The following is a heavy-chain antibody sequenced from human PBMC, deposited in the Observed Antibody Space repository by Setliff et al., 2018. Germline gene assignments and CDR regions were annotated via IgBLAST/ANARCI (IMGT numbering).Heavy chain of an antibody. J-gene: IGHJ4*02. CDR2: IYYSGST. CDR3: ARLYYNFWSGYYAY. CDR1: GGSISSSSYY. Sequence: SETLSLTCTVSGGSISSSSYYWGWIRQPPGKGLEWIGSIYYSGSTDYNPSLKSRVTISVDTSKNQFSLKLSSVTAADTAVYYCARLYYNFWSGYYAYWGQGTLVTVSS. V-gene: IGHV4-39*07. D-gene: IGHD3-3*01.